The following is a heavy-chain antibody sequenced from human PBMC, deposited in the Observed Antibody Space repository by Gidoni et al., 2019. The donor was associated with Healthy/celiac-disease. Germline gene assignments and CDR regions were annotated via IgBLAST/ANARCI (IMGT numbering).Heavy chain of an antibody. D-gene: IGHD3-22*01. Sequence: QVQLVQSGAEVKKPGASVKVSCTASGYTFTSYGISWVRQAPGQGLEWMGWISAYNGNTNYAQKLQGRVTMTTDTSTSTAYMELRSLRSDDTAVYYCASNHRYYDSSGYYYYHAFDYWGQGTLVTVSS. CDR1: GYTFTSYG. CDR2: ISAYNGNT. V-gene: IGHV1-18*01. J-gene: IGHJ4*02. CDR3: ASNHRYYDSSGYYYYHAFDY.